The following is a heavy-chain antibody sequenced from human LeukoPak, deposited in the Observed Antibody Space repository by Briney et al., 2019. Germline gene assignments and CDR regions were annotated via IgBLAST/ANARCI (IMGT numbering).Heavy chain of an antibody. CDR1: GFTFSSSA. D-gene: IGHD1-26*01. J-gene: IGHJ4*02. V-gene: IGHV3-23*01. CDR3: AKDSPVATR. CDR2: ITDSGDGT. Sequence: GGSLRLSCAASGFTFSSSAMSWVRQAPGKGLEWVSSITDSGDGTYYADSVKGRFTISRDDSKNALYLQMNSLRAEDTAVYYCAKDSPVATRWGQGALVTVSS.